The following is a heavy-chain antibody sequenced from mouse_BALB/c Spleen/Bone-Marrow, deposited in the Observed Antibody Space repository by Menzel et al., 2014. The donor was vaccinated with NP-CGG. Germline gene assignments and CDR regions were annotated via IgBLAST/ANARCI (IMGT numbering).Heavy chain of an antibody. CDR1: GYTFTSYW. CDR2: INPSNGRT. V-gene: IGHV1S81*02. CDR3: ARGTFDY. Sequence: VQLVESGAELVKPGASVKLPCKASGYTFTSYWMHWVKQRPGQGLEWIGEINPSNGRTNYNEKFKSKATLTVDKSSSTAYMQLSSLTSEDSAVYYCARGTFDYWGQGTTLTVSS. J-gene: IGHJ2*01.